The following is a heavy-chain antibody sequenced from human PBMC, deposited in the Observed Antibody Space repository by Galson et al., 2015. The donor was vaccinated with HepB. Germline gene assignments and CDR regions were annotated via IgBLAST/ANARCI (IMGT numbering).Heavy chain of an antibody. CDR2: ISWNSASI. D-gene: IGHD3-3*01. J-gene: IGHJ6*02. Sequence: VRQAPGKGLEWVSGISWNSASIGYADSVKGRFTTSRDNAKNSLYLQMNSLRAEDTALYYCAKDIGRYYDFWSGYGLTNDFGLDVWGQGTTVTVSS. CDR3: AKDIGRYYDFWSGYGLTNDFGLDV. V-gene: IGHV3-9*01.